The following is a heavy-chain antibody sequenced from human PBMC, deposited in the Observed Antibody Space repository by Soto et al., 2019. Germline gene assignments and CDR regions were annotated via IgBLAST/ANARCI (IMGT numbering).Heavy chain of an antibody. CDR3: AKTQVPHRGVISPFDY. CDR2: ISGSGGST. J-gene: IGHJ4*02. V-gene: IGHV3-23*01. Sequence: GGSLRLSCAASGFTFSSYAMSWVRQAPGKGLEWVSAISGSGGSTYYADSVKGRFTISRDNSKNTLYLQMNSLRAEDTAVYYCAKTQVPHRGVISPFDYWGQGTLVTVSS. D-gene: IGHD3-10*01. CDR1: GFTFSSYA.